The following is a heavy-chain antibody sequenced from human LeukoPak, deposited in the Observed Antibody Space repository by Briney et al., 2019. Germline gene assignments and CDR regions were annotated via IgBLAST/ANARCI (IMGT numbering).Heavy chain of an antibody. Sequence: PGGSLTLLCVASGFPLKNYWVSWVRQAPGKGLEWVANIEADGTEKYYVDSVKGRFTVSRDNARNSLYLQMSSLRVEDTAVYYCARDPAARDYWGQRTLVTVSS. V-gene: IGHV3-7*04. CDR3: ARDPAARDY. CDR1: GFPLKNYW. D-gene: IGHD2-2*01. CDR2: IEADGTEK. J-gene: IGHJ4*02.